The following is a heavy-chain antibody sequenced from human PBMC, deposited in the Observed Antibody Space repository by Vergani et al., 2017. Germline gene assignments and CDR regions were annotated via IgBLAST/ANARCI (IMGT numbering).Heavy chain of an antibody. D-gene: IGHD3-16*02. J-gene: IGHJ4*02. V-gene: IGHV3-23*04. CDR1: GFTFSSYA. Sequence: EVQLVESGGGLIQPGGSLRLSCAASGFTFSSYAMSWVRQAPGKGLEWVSAISGSGGSTYYADSVKGRFTISRDNSKNTLYLQMNSLRAEDTAVYYCAKYGADYVWGSYRYNYYFDYWGQGTLVTVSS. CDR3: AKYGADYVWGSYRYNYYFDY. CDR2: ISGSGGST.